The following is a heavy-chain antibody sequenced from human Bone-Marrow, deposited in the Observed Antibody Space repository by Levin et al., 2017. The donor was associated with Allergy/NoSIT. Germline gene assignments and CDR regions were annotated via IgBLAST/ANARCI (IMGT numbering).Heavy chain of an antibody. CDR2: FSGSGYVT. CDR1: GFTFSTHG. D-gene: IGHD3-10*01. V-gene: IGHV3-23*01. Sequence: GGSLRLSCGASGFTFSTHGMSWVRQAPGKGLEWVSSFSGSGYVTFYADSVKGRFTISRDNSKNTLYLQMNSLRAEDTAVYYCARDTPRGRRSYGMDVWGQGTTVTVSS. CDR3: ARDTPRGRRSYGMDV. J-gene: IGHJ6*02.